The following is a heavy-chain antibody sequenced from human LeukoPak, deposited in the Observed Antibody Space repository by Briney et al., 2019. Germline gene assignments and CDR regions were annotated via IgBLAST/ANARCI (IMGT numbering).Heavy chain of an antibody. V-gene: IGHV4-34*01. CDR1: GGSFSGYS. J-gene: IGHJ3*02. CDR3: ARGLNVRNFYSSYAFDS. CDR2: INHSGST. Sequence: PSETLSLTCAVYGGSFSGYSWSWIRQPPGKGLEWIGEINHSGSTNYNPSLKSRVTISVDTSKKQFSLMLSSVTAADTAVYYCARGLNVRNFYSSYAFDSCGQGTMVTVSS. D-gene: IGHD3-9*01.